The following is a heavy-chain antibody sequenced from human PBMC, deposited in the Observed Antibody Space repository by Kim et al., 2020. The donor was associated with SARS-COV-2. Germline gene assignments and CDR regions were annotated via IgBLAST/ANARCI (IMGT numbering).Heavy chain of an antibody. D-gene: IGHD1-26*01. J-gene: IGHJ3*02. CDR3: ARAYSGSLVNDAFDI. CDR1: GGTFSSYA. V-gene: IGHV1-69*13. CDR2: IIPIFGTA. Sequence: SVKVSCKASGGTFSSYAISWVRQAPGQGLEWMGGIIPIFGTANYAQKFQGRVTITADESTSTAYMELSSLRSEDTAVYYCARAYSGSLVNDAFDIWGQGTMVTVSS.